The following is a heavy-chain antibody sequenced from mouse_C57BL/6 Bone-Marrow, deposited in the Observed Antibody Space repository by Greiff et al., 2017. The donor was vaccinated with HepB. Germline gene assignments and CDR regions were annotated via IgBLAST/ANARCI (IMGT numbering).Heavy chain of an antibody. CDR1: GFTFSDYY. V-gene: IGHV5-16*01. CDR3: ARAVLDY. J-gene: IGHJ2*01. Sequence: EVKLVESEGGLVQPGSSMKLSCTASGFTFSDYYMAWVRQVPEKGLEWVANINYDGSSTYYLDSLKSRFIISRDNAKNILYLQMSSLKSEDTATYYCARAVLDYWGQGTTLTVSS. CDR2: INYDGSST.